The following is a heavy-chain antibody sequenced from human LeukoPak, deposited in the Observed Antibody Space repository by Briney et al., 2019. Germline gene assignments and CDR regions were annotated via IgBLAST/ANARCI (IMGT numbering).Heavy chain of an antibody. Sequence: SVKASCKASGGTFSSYAISWVRQAPGQGLEWMGGIIPIFGTANYAQKFQGRVTITTDESTSTAYMELSSLRSEDTTVYYCAREDGYNFPPYGAFDIWGQGTMVTVSS. V-gene: IGHV1-69*05. CDR1: GGTFSSYA. J-gene: IGHJ3*02. CDR2: IIPIFGTA. CDR3: AREDGYNFPPYGAFDI. D-gene: IGHD5-24*01.